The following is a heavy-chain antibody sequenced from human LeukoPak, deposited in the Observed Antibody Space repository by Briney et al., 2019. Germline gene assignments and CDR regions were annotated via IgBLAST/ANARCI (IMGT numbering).Heavy chain of an antibody. CDR2: MYHTGSS. CDR3: AGDQGGSAHRHAFDI. J-gene: IGHJ3*02. D-gene: IGHD1-26*01. V-gene: IGHV4-61*08. CDR1: GGSVGTIDYY. Sequence: PSETLSLTCTVSGGSVGTIDYYWSWIRQPPGKGLEWIGYMYHTGSSIYSPSLKSRLTISVDTSKNQFSLNLSSMTAADTAVYYCAGDQGGSAHRHAFDIWGQGTLVTVSS.